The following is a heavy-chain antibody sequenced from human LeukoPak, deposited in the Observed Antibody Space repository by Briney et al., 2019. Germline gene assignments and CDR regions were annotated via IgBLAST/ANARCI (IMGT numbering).Heavy chain of an antibody. J-gene: IGHJ4*02. V-gene: IGHV4-39*07. CDR3: ARDRYGGNSGEFDY. CDR1: GGSISSSSYY. CDR2: IYYSGST. D-gene: IGHD4-23*01. Sequence: KPSETLSLXCTVSGGSISSSSYYWGWIRQPPGKGLEWIGSIYYSGSTYYNPSLKSRVTISVDTSKNQFSLKLSSVTAADTAVYYCARDRYGGNSGEFDYWGQRTLVTVSS.